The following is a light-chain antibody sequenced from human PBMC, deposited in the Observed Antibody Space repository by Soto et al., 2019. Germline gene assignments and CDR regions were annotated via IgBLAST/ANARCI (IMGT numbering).Light chain of an antibody. CDR1: QSVDTY. V-gene: IGKV1-39*01. CDR3: QQGYTTPWT. J-gene: IGKJ1*01. CDR2: ATS. Sequence: DIQMTQSPSSLSASVGDRVTITCRASQSVDTYLNWYQQKPGQAPRLLIYATSSRLTGVPSTFRGSASGTDFTLTITSLQFEDFATYYCQQGYTTPWTFGPGTKVEIK.